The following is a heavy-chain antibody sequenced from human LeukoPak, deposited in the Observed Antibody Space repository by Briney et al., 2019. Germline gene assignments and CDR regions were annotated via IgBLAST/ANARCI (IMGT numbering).Heavy chain of an antibody. V-gene: IGHV3-23*01. CDR2: ISGSGGST. CDR3: AKSESYGQTSPDY. D-gene: IGHD5-18*01. Sequence: GGSLRLSCAASGFTFSSYAMSWVRQAPGKGLEWVSAISGSGGSTYYVDSVKGRFTISRDNSKNTLYLQMNSLRAEDTAVYYCAKSESYGQTSPDYWGQGTLVTVSS. J-gene: IGHJ4*02. CDR1: GFTFSSYA.